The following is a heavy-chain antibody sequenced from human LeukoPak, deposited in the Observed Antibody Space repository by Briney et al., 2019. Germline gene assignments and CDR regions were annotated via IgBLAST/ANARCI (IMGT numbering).Heavy chain of an antibody. Sequence: GGSLRLSCAASGFTFSSYGMHWVRQAPGRGLEWVAFIQYDGSNKNYADSVKGRFTISRDNSKNTLYLQMNSLRPEDTAVYYCASRGVNWVTLGNYWGQGTLVTVSS. CDR2: IQYDGSNK. D-gene: IGHD3-10*01. CDR3: ASRGVNWVTLGNY. V-gene: IGHV3-30*02. J-gene: IGHJ4*02. CDR1: GFTFSSYG.